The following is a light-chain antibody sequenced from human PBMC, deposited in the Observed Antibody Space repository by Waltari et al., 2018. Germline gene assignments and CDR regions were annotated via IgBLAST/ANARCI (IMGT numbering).Light chain of an antibody. J-gene: IGKJ3*01. CDR1: QSLLHSNGYNY. V-gene: IGKV2-28*01. CDR2: LGS. CDR3: MQALQTLLFT. Sequence: DIVMTQSPLSLPVTPGQPASISCSSSQSLLHSNGYNYLDWYLQKPGNFHPLLIYLGSNRASGVPDRFSGSGSGTDFTLKISRVEAEDVGVYYCMQALQTLLFTFGPGTKVDIK.